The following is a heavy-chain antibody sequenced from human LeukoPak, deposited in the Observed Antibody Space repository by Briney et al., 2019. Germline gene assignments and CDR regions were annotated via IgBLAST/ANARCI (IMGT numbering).Heavy chain of an antibody. V-gene: IGHV3-23*01. J-gene: IGHJ6*01. Sequence: GGSLRLSCAASGFTFSSYAMSWVCQAPGKGLEWVSAISGSGGSTYYADSVKGRFTISRDNSKNTLYLQMNSLRAEDTAVYYCAKDSPNYDFWSGYYTDDYYYYYCMVVWGQGTTVTVSS. CDR2: ISGSGGST. CDR1: GFTFSSYA. D-gene: IGHD3-3*01. CDR3: AKDSPNYDFWSGYYTDDYYYYYCMVV.